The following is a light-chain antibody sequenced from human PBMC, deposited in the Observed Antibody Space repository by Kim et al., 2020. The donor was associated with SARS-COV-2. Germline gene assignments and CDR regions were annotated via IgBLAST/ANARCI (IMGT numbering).Light chain of an antibody. Sequence: SELTQDPAVSFSLFPPFLLTCQGDTLRSYYPSWYQQKSGQTPVLVIFGKNNRPSGIPGRFSGSSSENTASLTITGAQAEDEADYYCCSRDSSGSQMVFG. CDR3: CSRDSSGSQMV. J-gene: IGLJ3*02. V-gene: IGLV3-19*01. CDR1: TLRSYY. CDR2: GKN.